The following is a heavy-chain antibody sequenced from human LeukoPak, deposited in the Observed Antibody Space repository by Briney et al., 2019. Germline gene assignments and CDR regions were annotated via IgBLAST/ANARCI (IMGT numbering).Heavy chain of an antibody. Sequence: GGSLRLSCAASGFTFSSYSMNRVRQAPGKGLEWVSYISSSSSTIYYADSVKGRFTISRDNAKNSLYLQMNSLRAEDTAVYYCARVYSSGYYYYYGMDVWGQGTTVTVSS. D-gene: IGHD6-19*01. V-gene: IGHV3-48*01. CDR1: GFTFSSYS. CDR2: ISSSSSTI. CDR3: ARVYSSGYYYYYGMDV. J-gene: IGHJ6*02.